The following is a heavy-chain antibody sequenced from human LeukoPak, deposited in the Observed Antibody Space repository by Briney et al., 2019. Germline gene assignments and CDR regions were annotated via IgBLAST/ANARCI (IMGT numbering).Heavy chain of an antibody. J-gene: IGHJ5*02. CDR1: GFGFSNYW. D-gene: IGHD3-3*01. V-gene: IGHV3-23*01. CDR3: AKVLYYDFWSGSVGFDP. Sequence: GGSRRLSCLGSGFGFSNYWMTWLRQAPGEGLEWVSAISGSGGSTYYADSVKGRFTISRDNSKNTLYLQMNSLRAEDTAVYYCAKVLYYDFWSGSVGFDPWGQGTLVTVSS. CDR2: ISGSGGST.